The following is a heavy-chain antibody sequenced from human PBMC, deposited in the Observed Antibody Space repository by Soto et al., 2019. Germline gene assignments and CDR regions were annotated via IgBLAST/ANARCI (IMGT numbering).Heavy chain of an antibody. CDR1: GFTFSSYA. Sequence: GGSLSLSCAASGFTFSSYAMSWVRQAPGKGLEWVSAISGSGGSTYYADSVKGRFTISRDNSKNTLYLQMNSLRAEDTAVYYCAKDRFQGFGSSFDYWGQGTLVTVSS. D-gene: IGHD3-10*01. J-gene: IGHJ4*02. CDR3: AKDRFQGFGSSFDY. V-gene: IGHV3-23*01. CDR2: ISGSGGST.